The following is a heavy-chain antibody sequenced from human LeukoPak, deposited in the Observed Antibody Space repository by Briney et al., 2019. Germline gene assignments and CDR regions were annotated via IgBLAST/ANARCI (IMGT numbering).Heavy chain of an antibody. J-gene: IGHJ4*02. CDR1: GFIFSDDN. CDR3: ARERGRGRDSPWFDY. D-gene: IGHD1-26*01. V-gene: IGHV3-48*01. Sequence: GGSLRLSCAASGFIFSDDNINWVRQAPGKGLEWVSYISSGSSTIYYADSVEGRFTISRDNSKNTLDPQMTGLRAEDTAVYYCARERGRGRDSPWFDYWGQGTLVTVSS. CDR2: ISSGSSTI.